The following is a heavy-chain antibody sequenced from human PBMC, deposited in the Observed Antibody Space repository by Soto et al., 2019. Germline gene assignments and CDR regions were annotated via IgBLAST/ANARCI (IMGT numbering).Heavy chain of an antibody. V-gene: IGHV1-18*04. D-gene: IGHD2-2*02. CDR2: ISAYNGNT. J-gene: IGHJ5*02. CDR3: ARRLPYCSSTNCYTGRWFDP. Sequence: QVQLVQSGAEVKKPGASVKVSCKASGYTFTSYGISWVRQAPGQGLEWMGWISAYNGNTNYAQKLQGRVTMTTDTSTSKAYMELRSLRSDDTAVYYCARRLPYCSSTNCYTGRWFDPWGQGTLVTVSS. CDR1: GYTFTSYG.